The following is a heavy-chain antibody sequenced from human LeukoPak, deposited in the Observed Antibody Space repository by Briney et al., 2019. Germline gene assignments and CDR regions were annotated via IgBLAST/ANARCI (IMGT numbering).Heavy chain of an antibody. CDR1: GFSLSTSGVG. J-gene: IGHJ4*02. D-gene: IGHD3-22*01. CDR2: IYWDDDK. Sequence: ESGPTLVNPTQTLTLTCTFSGFSLSTSGVGVGWIRQPPGKALEWLALIYWDDDKRYSPSLKSRLTITKDTSKNQGVLTMTNMDPVDTATYYCAHKRVYYYDSSGYYYFDYWGQGTLVTVSS. V-gene: IGHV2-5*02. CDR3: AHKRVYYYDSSGYYYFDY.